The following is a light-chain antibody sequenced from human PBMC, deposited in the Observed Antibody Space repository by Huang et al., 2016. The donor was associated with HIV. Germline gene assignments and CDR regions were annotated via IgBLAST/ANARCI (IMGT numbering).Light chain of an antibody. CDR3: QQYDHLYT. J-gene: IGKJ2*01. Sequence: IQMTQSPASLSASVGDRVTISCQASQDIRNYLNWYQQKPGKAPTLLIYGASNLETGVPSRFSGNGSGTDFTITINSLQSEDIATYYCQQYDHLYTFGQGTRVEIK. CDR2: GAS. CDR1: QDIRNY. V-gene: IGKV1-33*01.